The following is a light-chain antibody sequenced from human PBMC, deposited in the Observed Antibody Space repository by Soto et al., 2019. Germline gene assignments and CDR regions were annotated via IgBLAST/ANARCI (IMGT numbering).Light chain of an antibody. Sequence: SALTQPRSVSGSPGQSVTISCTETSSDVGGYNYVSWYQQHPGKAPKLMIYDVSNRPSGVPDRFSGSKSGNTASLIISGLQAEDEADYYCCSYAGSYTLGVFGTGTKLTVL. J-gene: IGLJ1*01. CDR3: CSYAGSYTLGV. CDR2: DVS. V-gene: IGLV2-11*01. CDR1: SSDVGGYNY.